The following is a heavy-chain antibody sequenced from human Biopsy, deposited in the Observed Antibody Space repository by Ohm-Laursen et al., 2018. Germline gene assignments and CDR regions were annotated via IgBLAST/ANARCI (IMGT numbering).Heavy chain of an antibody. CDR2: IIPFTGVT. J-gene: IGHJ3*01. D-gene: IGHD1-26*01. CDR3: ATDARWDPSLDAFHV. Sequence: SSVKVSCKASGATVTSYAISWVRQAPGQGLEWMGRIIPFTGVTNYAQNFQGKVTISADKSPPTVYVELSTLKPDDTAVYYCATDARWDPSLDAFHVWGQGTQVTVS. V-gene: IGHV1-69*04. CDR1: GATVTSYA.